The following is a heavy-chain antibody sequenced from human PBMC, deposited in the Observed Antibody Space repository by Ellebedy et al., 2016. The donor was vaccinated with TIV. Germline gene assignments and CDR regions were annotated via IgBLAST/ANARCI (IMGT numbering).Heavy chain of an antibody. D-gene: IGHD1-26*01. CDR1: GFSISDHY. CDR2: VKQDGSDK. CDR3: AKLASIGSYHDAFDI. V-gene: IGHV3-7*03. Sequence: GESLKISCAASGFSISDHYISWVRQAPGKGLEWVANVKQDGSDKFYVDSVKGRFTISRDNPNNSLYLQMNSLRAEDTAVYYCAKLASIGSYHDAFDIWGQGTMVTVSS. J-gene: IGHJ3*02.